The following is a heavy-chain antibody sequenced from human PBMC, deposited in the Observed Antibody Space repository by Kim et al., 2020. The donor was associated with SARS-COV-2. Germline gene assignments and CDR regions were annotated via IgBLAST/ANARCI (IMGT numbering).Heavy chain of an antibody. V-gene: IGHV1-69*04. CDR3: ARGGIDGSYFDY. J-gene: IGHJ4*02. Sequence: NYEQKFQGRVTITADKSTSTAYIELSSLRSEDTAVYYCARGGIDGSYFDYWGQGTLVTVSS. D-gene: IGHD1-26*01.